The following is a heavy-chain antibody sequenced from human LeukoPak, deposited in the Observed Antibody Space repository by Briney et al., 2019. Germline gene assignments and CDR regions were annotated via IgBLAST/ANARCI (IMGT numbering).Heavy chain of an antibody. CDR2: INPNSGDT. CDR1: GYTFTGYY. Sequence: ASVKVSCKASGYTFTGYYMHWVRQAPGQGLEWMGWINPNSGDTKYAQKFQGRVAMTGDTSTNTAYLELNGLKSDDTAVYYCVRDGSDFWRGHALPDNWFDVWGQGTLVTVSS. J-gene: IGHJ5*02. D-gene: IGHD3-3*01. CDR3: VRDGSDFWRGHALPDNWFDV. V-gene: IGHV1-2*02.